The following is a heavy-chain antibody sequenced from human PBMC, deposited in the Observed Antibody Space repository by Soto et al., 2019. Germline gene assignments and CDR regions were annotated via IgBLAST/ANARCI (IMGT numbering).Heavy chain of an antibody. CDR3: AKQGDCTNGVCHDAFDI. D-gene: IGHD2-8*01. CDR1: GGSISSYY. J-gene: IGHJ3*02. Sequence: QVQLQESGPGLVKPSETLSLTCTVSGGSISSYYWSWIRQPQRKGLGWVGYVYYSGSTNYNPSLTSRVSITLYTSKQRSATKLSTVTAADTAVYYGAKQGDCTNGVCHDAFDIWGQGTMVTVSS. CDR2: VYYSGST. V-gene: IGHV4-59*01.